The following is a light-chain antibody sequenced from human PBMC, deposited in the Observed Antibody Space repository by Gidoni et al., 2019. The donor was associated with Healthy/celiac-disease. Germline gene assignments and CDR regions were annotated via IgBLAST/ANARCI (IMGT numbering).Light chain of an antibody. J-gene: IGKJ1*01. CDR3: QQLNNYPPWT. CDR1: QGISSY. CDR2: AAS. Sequence: DIQLTQSTSFVSASVGERVTITCRASQGISSYLAWSQQKPGKAPKLLIYAASTMQSGVPSRFSGSGSGTEFTLTISSLQPEDFAAYYCQQLNNYPPWTFGQGTKVEIK. V-gene: IGKV1-9*01.